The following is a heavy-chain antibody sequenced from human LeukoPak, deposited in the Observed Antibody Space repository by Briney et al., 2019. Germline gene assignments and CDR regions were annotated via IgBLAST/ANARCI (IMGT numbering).Heavy chain of an antibody. CDR1: GDSIISSSYY. CDR3: ARRINDFWSGQYGYYFDY. D-gene: IGHD3-3*01. Sequence: PSETLSLTCTVSGDSIISSSYYWGWIRQPPGKGLGWIGSIYYSGSTYYNSSLKSRVTISVDTSKNQFSLKLSSVTAADTAVYYCARRINDFWSGQYGYYFDYWGQGTLVTVSS. CDR2: IYYSGST. V-gene: IGHV4-39*01. J-gene: IGHJ4*02.